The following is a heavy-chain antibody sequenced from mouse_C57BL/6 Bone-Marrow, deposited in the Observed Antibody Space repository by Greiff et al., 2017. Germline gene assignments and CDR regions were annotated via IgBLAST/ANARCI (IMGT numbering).Heavy chain of an antibody. J-gene: IGHJ2*01. Sequence: EVHLVESGGGLVKPGGSLKLSCAASGFTFSSYTMSWVRQTPEKRLEWVATISGGGGNTYYPDSVKGRFTISSDNAKNTLYLQMSSLRSEDTALYYGARHEGYWGQGTTLTVSS. CDR1: GFTFSSYT. V-gene: IGHV5-9*01. CDR3: ARHEGY. CDR2: ISGGGGNT.